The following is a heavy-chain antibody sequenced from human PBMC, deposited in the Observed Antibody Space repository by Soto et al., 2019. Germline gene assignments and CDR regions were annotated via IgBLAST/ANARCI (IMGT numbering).Heavy chain of an antibody. J-gene: IGHJ5*02. CDR3: ARTYYDFWSGYSQFWFDP. V-gene: IGHV4-59*01. Sequence: PSETLSLTCTVSGGSISSYYWSWIRQPPGKGLEWIGYIYYSGSTNYNPSLKSRVTISVDTSKNQFSLKLSSVTAADTAVYYCARTYYDFWSGYSQFWFDPWGQGTLVTVSS. CDR2: IYYSGST. D-gene: IGHD3-3*01. CDR1: GGSISSYY.